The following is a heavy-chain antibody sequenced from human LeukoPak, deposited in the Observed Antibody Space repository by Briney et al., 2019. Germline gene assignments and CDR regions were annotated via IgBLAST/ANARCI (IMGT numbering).Heavy chain of an antibody. CDR3: ASHLRSGSYYGYFDY. Sequence: GGSLRLSCAASGFTFSSYSMNWVRQAPGKGLEWVSSISSSSSYIYYADSVKGRFTISRDNAKNSLYLQMNSLRAEDTAVYYCASHLRSGSYYGYFDYWGQGTLVTVSS. CDR2: ISSSSSYI. J-gene: IGHJ4*02. D-gene: IGHD1-26*01. CDR1: GFTFSSYS. V-gene: IGHV3-21*04.